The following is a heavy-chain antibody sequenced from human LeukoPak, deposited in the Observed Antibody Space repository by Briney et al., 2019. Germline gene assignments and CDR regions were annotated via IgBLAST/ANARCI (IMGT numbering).Heavy chain of an antibody. Sequence: GGSLRLSCAASGFTFSSYWMNWVRQAPGKGLEWVANIKGDGNEKNYVDSVKGRFSISRDNAKNSLYLQMDSLRAEDTAVYYCAKEGTYPIITYDSWGQGALVTVSS. CDR1: GFTFSSYW. V-gene: IGHV3-7*01. CDR3: AKEGTYPIITYDS. J-gene: IGHJ5*01. CDR2: IKGDGNEK. D-gene: IGHD3-10*01.